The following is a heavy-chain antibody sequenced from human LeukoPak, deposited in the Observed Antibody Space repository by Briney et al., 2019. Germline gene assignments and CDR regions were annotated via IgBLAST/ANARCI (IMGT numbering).Heavy chain of an antibody. Sequence: SETLSLTCAVYGGSFSGYYWSWIRQPPGKGLEWIGEINHSGSTNYNPSLKSRVTISVDTSKNQFSLRLSSVTAADTAVYYCARTLPGSEAYYLFDPWGQGTLVTVSS. J-gene: IGHJ5*02. CDR1: GGSFSGYY. V-gene: IGHV4-34*01. D-gene: IGHD3-22*01. CDR3: ARTLPGSEAYYLFDP. CDR2: INHSGST.